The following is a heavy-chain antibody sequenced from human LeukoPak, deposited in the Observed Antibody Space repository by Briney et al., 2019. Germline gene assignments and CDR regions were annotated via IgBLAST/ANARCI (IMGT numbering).Heavy chain of an antibody. V-gene: IGHV3-33*01. CDR3: ARELKHYYGSGSYPLGY. J-gene: IGHJ4*02. Sequence: PGRSLRLSCAASGFTLSSYGMHWVRQAPGKGLEWMAVIWYDGSNKYYADSVKGRFTISRDNSKNTLYLQMNSLRAEDTAVYYCARELKHYYGSGSYPLGYWGQGTLVTVSS. D-gene: IGHD3-10*01. CDR2: IWYDGSNK. CDR1: GFTLSSYG.